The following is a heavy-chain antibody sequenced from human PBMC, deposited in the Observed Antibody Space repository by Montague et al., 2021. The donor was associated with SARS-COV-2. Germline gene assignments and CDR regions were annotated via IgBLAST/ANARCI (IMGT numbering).Heavy chain of an antibody. Sequence: TLSLTCSVSGGSISSGSYYWSWIRQPAGKGLEWISRINTSGSTNYKPSLKSRVTISVDTSKNQFSLKLSSVTAADTALYYCVRSRAERYFDWAKLDAHVEPCYFGYWGQGTLVTVSS. J-gene: IGHJ4*02. D-gene: IGHD3-9*01. CDR1: GGSISSGSYY. V-gene: IGHV4-61*02. CDR2: INTSGST. CDR3: VRSRAERYFDWAKLDAHVEPCYFGY.